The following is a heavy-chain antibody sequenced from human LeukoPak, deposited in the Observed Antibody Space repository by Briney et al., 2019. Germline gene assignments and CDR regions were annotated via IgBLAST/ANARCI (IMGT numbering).Heavy chain of an antibody. CDR3: ARDDGFSCYSY. J-gene: IGHJ4*02. V-gene: IGHV3-33*01. Sequence: GRSLRLSCAASGFTFSSYGMHWVRQAPGKGLEWVALIWSDGSNKYYVDSVKGRFIISRDNAKNSLFLQMNSLIAEDTAVYYCARDDGFSCYSYWGQGTLVTVSS. CDR1: GFTFSSYG. CDR2: IWSDGSNK. D-gene: IGHD3/OR15-3a*01.